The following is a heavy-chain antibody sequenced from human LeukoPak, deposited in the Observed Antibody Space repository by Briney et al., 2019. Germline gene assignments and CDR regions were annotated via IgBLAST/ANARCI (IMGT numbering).Heavy chain of an antibody. D-gene: IGHD3-16*01. CDR2: ISSSGSTI. V-gene: IGHV3-11*04. J-gene: IGHJ4*02. CDR3: ARDRPFGGVLDFDY. Sequence: GGSLRLSCAASGFTFSDYYMSWIRQAPGKGLEWVSYISSSGSTIYYADSVKGRFTISRDNSKNTLYLQMNSLRAEDTAVYYCARDRPFGGVLDFDYWGQGTLVTVSS. CDR1: GFTFSDYY.